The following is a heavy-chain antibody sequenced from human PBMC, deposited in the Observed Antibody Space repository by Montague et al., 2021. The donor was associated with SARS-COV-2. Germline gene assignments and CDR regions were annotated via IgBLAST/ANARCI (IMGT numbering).Heavy chain of an antibody. CDR3: ARNRGGYDSGWYNWFDP. V-gene: IGHV4-59*02. CDR1: GASVNASY. D-gene: IGHD5-12*01. J-gene: IGHJ5*02. Sequence: SETLSLTCTVSGASVNASYWSWIRQPPGQGLEWIGYIHNSGTTNYKPSLRRRITMSVDTSKNEFSLRLRSVTAADTAVYYCARNRGGYDSGWYNWFDPWGQGTLVTVSS. CDR2: IHNSGTT.